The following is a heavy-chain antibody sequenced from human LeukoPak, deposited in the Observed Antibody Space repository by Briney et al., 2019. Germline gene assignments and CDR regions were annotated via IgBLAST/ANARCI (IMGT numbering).Heavy chain of an antibody. Sequence: GGSLRLSFAASGFIFRSFEMNWGRQAPGEGLGGVSYISSSGSTIYYADSVKGRFTLSRDNAKNSLYLQMNSLRAEDTAVYYCARTGGSYPYYFEYWGQGTLVTVSS. CDR3: ARTGGSYPYYFEY. V-gene: IGHV3-48*03. D-gene: IGHD1-26*01. CDR2: ISSSGSTI. J-gene: IGHJ4*02. CDR1: GFIFRSFE.